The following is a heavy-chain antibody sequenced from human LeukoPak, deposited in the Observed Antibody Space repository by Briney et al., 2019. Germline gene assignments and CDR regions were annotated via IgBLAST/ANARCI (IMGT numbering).Heavy chain of an antibody. CDR2: ISSSSNTI. V-gene: IGHV3-48*01. D-gene: IGHD1-26*01. CDR1: GFTFSSYN. Sequence: GGSLRLSCAASGFTFSSYNMNWVRQAPGKGLEWVSYISSSSNTIYYADSVKDRFTISRDNAKNSLYLQMNSLRAEDTAVYYCATESGTYSGTCFDYWGQGTLVTVSS. CDR3: ATESGTYSGTCFDY. J-gene: IGHJ4*02.